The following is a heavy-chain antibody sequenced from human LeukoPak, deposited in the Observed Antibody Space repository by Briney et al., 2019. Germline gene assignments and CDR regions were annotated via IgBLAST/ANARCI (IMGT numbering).Heavy chain of an antibody. Sequence: PSETLSLTCTVSGGSLSSSSYYWGWIRQPPGKGLEWIGSIYYSGSTYYNPSLKSRVTISVDTSKNQFSLKLSSVTAADTAVYYCARQRRVVPAAMINWFDPWGQGTLVTVSS. D-gene: IGHD2-2*01. CDR3: ARQRRVVPAAMINWFDP. CDR1: GGSLSSSSYY. CDR2: IYYSGST. J-gene: IGHJ5*02. V-gene: IGHV4-39*01.